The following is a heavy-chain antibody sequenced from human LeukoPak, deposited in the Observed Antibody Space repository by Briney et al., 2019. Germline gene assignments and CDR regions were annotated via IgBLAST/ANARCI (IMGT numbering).Heavy chain of an antibody. J-gene: IGHJ4*02. CDR1: GYTFTSYG. Sequence: GASVKVSCKASGYTFTSYGISWVRQAPGQGLEWMGWISAYNGNTNYAQKLQGRVTMTTDTSTSTAYMELRSLRSDDTAVYYCARDYTYYYGSGSYKVFGYWGQGTLVTVSS. CDR2: ISAYNGNT. V-gene: IGHV1-18*01. CDR3: ARDYTYYYGSGSYKVFGY. D-gene: IGHD3-10*01.